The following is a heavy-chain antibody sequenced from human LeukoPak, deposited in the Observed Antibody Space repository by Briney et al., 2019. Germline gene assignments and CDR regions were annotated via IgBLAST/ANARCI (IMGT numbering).Heavy chain of an antibody. CDR1: GGSFSGYY. J-gene: IGHJ3*02. CDR3: AREGTSTTVTTYGAFDI. CDR2: INHSGST. Sequence: SETLSLTCAVYGGSFSGYYWSWIRQPPGKGLEWIGEINHSGSTNYNPSLKSRVTISVDTSKNQFSLKQSSVTAADTAVYYCAREGTSTTVTTYGAFDIWGQGTMVTVSS. V-gene: IGHV4-34*01. D-gene: IGHD4-17*01.